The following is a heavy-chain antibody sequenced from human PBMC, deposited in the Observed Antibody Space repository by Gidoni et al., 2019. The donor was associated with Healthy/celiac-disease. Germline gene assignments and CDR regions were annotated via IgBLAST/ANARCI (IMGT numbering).Heavy chain of an antibody. D-gene: IGHD2-2*01. V-gene: IGHV3-21*01. CDR1: GFTFSSYS. CDR2: ISSSSSYI. Sequence: EVQLVESGGGLVKPGGSLRLSCAASGFTFSSYSMHWVRQAPGKGLEWVSSISSSSSYIYYADSVKGRFTISRDNAKNSLYLQMNSLRAEDTAVYYCARVLGYCSSTSCYDYYYYYMDVWGKGTTVTVSS. J-gene: IGHJ6*03. CDR3: ARVLGYCSSTSCYDYYYYYMDV.